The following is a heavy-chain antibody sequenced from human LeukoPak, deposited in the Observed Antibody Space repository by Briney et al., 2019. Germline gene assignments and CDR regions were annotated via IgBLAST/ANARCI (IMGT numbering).Heavy chain of an antibody. J-gene: IGHJ4*02. CDR3: ARGSIRGYSYGYYFDY. D-gene: IGHD5-18*01. CDR2: IYSGGST. Sequence: PGGSLRLSCAASGFTFSSYAMTWVRQAPGKGLEWVSVIYSGGSTYYADSVKGRFTISRDNSKNTLYLQMNSLRAEDTAVYYCARGSIRGYSYGYYFDYWGQGTLVTVSS. CDR1: GFTFSSYA. V-gene: IGHV3-53*01.